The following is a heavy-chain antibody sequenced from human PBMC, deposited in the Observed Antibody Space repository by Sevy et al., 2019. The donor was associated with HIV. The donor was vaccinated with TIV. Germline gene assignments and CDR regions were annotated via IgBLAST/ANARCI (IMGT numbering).Heavy chain of an antibody. CDR3: ALSPHSSCWYALDD. V-gene: IGHV3-33*01. D-gene: IGHD6-19*01. J-gene: IGHJ4*02. CDR1: GFTFSSYG. Sequence: GGSLRLSCAASGFTFSSYGMHWVRQAPGKGLEWVAVIWYDGSNKYYTDSVKGRFTISRDNSKNTLYLQMNSRIAEDTAVYYCALSPHSSCWYALDDWGQGTLVTVSS. CDR2: IWYDGSNK.